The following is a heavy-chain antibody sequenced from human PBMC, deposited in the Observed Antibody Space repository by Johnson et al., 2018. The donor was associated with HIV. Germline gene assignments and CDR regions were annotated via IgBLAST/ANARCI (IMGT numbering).Heavy chain of an antibody. CDR2: IYSGGDT. V-gene: IGHV3-66*01. Sequence: VQLVESGGGVVQPGGSLRLSCAASGFNVSDNYMNWVRQAPGKGLEWVSIIYSGGDTKYADSVKGRFTVSRDSSINALYLQIDTLRVEDTAVYYCARSKLQFLAPDAFDIWGQGTMVTVSS. CDR1: GFNVSDNY. CDR3: ARSKLQFLAPDAFDI. D-gene: IGHD5-24*01. J-gene: IGHJ3*02.